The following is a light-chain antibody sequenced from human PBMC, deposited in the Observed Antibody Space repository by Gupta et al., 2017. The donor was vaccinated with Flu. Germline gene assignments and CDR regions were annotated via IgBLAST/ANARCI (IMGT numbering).Light chain of an antibody. Sequence: SSELPQPPSVSLSPGPTARVTCTGDALPKKYAYWYQQKSGQAPVLVIYEDSKRPSGIPERFSGSSSGTMATLTISGAQVEDEADYYCYSTDSSGNHGVFGTGTKVTVL. CDR1: ALPKKY. J-gene: IGLJ1*01. CDR2: EDS. CDR3: YSTDSSGNHGV. V-gene: IGLV3-10*01.